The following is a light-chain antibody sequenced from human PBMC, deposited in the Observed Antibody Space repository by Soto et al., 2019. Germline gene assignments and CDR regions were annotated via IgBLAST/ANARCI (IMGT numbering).Light chain of an antibody. Sequence: EIVLTQSPATLSLSPGERATLSCRASQSVSSYLAWYQQKPGQAPRLLIYDASNRATGIPARFSGSGSGTDFSLTISSREPADFAVYYCQQRSNWPPWTFGQGTKVEIK. CDR1: QSVSSY. V-gene: IGKV3-11*01. J-gene: IGKJ1*01. CDR2: DAS. CDR3: QQRSNWPPWT.